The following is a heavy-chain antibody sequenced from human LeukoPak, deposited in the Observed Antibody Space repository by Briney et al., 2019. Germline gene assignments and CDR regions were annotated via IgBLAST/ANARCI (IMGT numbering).Heavy chain of an antibody. CDR2: IKSKAEGGTT. D-gene: IGHD2-8*02. Sequence: GGSLRLSCTASGFTFSHAWMSWVRQAPGKGLEWVGRIKSKAEGGTTDYAAPVKGRFTISRDDSKNTLFLQSNSLKSEDTSVYYCTWGTGGNFDYWGQGTLVTVSS. CDR1: GFTFSHAW. V-gene: IGHV3-15*01. J-gene: IGHJ4*02. CDR3: TWGTGGNFDY.